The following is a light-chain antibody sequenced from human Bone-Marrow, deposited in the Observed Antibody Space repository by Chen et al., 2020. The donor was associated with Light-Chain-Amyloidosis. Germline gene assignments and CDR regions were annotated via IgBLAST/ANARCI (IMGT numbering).Light chain of an antibody. V-gene: IGLV2-14*01. CDR3: SSYTSSSTLV. CDR2: EVS. J-gene: IGLJ3*02. Sequence: QSALTQPASVSGSPEQSITISCTGTSSDVGAYNHVSWYQQHPGKAPKLMIYEVSNRPSGVSIRFSGSKSGYTASLTIPGLQAEDEADYYCSSYTSSSTLVFGGGTKLTVL. CDR1: SSDVGAYNH.